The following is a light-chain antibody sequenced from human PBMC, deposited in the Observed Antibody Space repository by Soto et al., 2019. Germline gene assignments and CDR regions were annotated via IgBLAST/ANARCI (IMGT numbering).Light chain of an antibody. CDR2: EVD. V-gene: IGLV2-14*01. CDR3: SSKSIGSTPML. J-gene: IGLJ2*01. CDR1: SSDVGGYNY. Sequence: QSVLTQPASVSGSLGQSITISCTGTSSDVGGYNYVSWYQQHPGKVPKLMIYEVDNRPSGVSNRFSGSKSANTASLTISGLQPEDESHYYCSSKSIGSTPMLFGGGTKLTVL.